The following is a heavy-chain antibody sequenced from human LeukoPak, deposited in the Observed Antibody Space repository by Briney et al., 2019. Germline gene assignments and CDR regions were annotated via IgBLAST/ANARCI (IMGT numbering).Heavy chain of an antibody. V-gene: IGHV3-30-3*01. CDR1: GFSFSSHT. Sequence: SGGSLRLSCAASGFSFSSHTMHWVRQAPGKGMEWVALTSPDGNDKFYADSVKGRFTISRDNSKNTLYLQMISLRLEDTAVYYCARAYGSSFPASRYSDHWGQGTLVTVSS. CDR2: TSPDGNDK. J-gene: IGHJ4*02. CDR3: ARAYGSSFPASRYSDH. D-gene: IGHD6-13*01.